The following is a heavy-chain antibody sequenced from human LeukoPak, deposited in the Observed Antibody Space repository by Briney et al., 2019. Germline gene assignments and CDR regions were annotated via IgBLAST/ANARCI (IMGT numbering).Heavy chain of an antibody. Sequence: GGSLSLSCAASGFALSSYAMSWVRQAPGKGLEWVSAICGRGGSTYYAHSAKGRFTISRDNSKNTLYLQMNSLRAEDTAVYYCAKDTARTLGNGMDVWGQGTTVTVSS. J-gene: IGHJ6*02. CDR2: ICGRGGST. D-gene: IGHD1-14*01. CDR1: GFALSSYA. CDR3: AKDTARTLGNGMDV. V-gene: IGHV3-23*01.